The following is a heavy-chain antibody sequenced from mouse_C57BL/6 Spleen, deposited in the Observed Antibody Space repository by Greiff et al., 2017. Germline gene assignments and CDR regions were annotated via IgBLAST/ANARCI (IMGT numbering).Heavy chain of an antibody. CDR2: ISSGGSYT. J-gene: IGHJ1*03. Sequence: EVQRVESGGDLVKPGGSLKLSCAASGFTFSSYGMSWVRQTPDKRLEWVATISSGGSYTYYPDSVKGRFTISRDNAKNTLYLQMSSLKSEDTAMYYCARHELGYFDVWGTGTTVTVSS. V-gene: IGHV5-6*01. CDR1: GFTFSSYG. CDR3: ARHELGYFDV.